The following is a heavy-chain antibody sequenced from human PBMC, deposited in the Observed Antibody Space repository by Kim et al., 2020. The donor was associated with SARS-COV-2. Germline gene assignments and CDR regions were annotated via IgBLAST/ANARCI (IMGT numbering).Heavy chain of an antibody. D-gene: IGHD3-16*02. CDR1: GFTVSGKH. J-gene: IGHJ3*02. V-gene: IGHV3-66*01. CDR2: IYGGSNT. CDR3: ARDGPSGDDVWGSYRYDAFDS. Sequence: GGSLRLSCTASGFTVSGKHMSWVRQAPGKGLEWFSVIYGGSNTFYVDSVKGRFTISRDDSKNTIYLQMNSLRAEDTAVYYCARDGPSGDDVWGSYRYDAFDSWGQGTMVTVSS.